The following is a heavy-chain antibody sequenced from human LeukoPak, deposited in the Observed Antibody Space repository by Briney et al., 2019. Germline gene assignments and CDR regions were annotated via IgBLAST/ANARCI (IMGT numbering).Heavy chain of an antibody. J-gene: IGHJ4*02. CDR2: FSASDGSR. V-gene: IGHV3-23*01. Sequence: GGSLRLSCAASGFTFSSYGMSWVRQAPGEGLEWVSGFSASDGSRYYADSVKGRFTISRDNSKNTLYLQMNSLRAEDTAVYYCAKNIGGFDYWGQGTLATVSS. CDR3: AKNIGGFDY. CDR1: GFTFSSYG. D-gene: IGHD4-23*01.